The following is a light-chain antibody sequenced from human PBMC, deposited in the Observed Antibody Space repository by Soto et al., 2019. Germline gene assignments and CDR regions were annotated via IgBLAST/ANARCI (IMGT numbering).Light chain of an antibody. J-gene: IGLJ1*01. CDR3: SSYATGDNYV. CDR2: DVS. CDR1: SSDVGGHNS. V-gene: IGLV2-14*01. Sequence: QSALTQPASVSGSPGQSITISCTGTSSDVGGHNSVAWYQHNPGKAPKLMIYDVSNRPSGVSSRFSGSKSGNTASLSISGLQAEDEADYYCSSYATGDNYVFGSGTKVTVL.